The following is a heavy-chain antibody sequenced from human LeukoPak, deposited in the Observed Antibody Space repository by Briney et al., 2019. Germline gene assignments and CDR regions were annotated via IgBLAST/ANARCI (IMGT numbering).Heavy chain of an antibody. D-gene: IGHD3-22*01. V-gene: IGHV4-34*01. CDR3: ARLPPPYYDSSGYTYNWFDP. CDR1: GGSFSGYY. CDR2: INHSGST. Sequence: SETLSLTCAVYGGSFSGYYWSWIRQPPGKGLERIGEINHSGSTNYNPSLKSRVTISVDTSKNQFSLKLSSVTAADTAVYYCARLPPPYYDSSGYTYNWFDPWGQGTLVTVSS. J-gene: IGHJ5*02.